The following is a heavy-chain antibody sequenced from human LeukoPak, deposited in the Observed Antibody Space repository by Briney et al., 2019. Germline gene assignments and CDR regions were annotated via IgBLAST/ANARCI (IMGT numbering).Heavy chain of an antibody. CDR3: ARLDYDNSGHYYGLAY. CDR2: IYPDDSDT. Sequence: GESLKISCKGSGYRFATYWIAWVRLMPGKGLEWMGIIYPDDSDTSYSPSFQGQVSFSVDQANSTAYLQWTSLKASDTAMYYCARLDYDNSGHYYGLAYWGQGTLVTVSS. CDR1: GYRFATYW. D-gene: IGHD3-22*01. J-gene: IGHJ4*02. V-gene: IGHV5-51*01.